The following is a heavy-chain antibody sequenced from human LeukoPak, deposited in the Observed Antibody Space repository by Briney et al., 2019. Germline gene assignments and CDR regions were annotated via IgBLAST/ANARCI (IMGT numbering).Heavy chain of an antibody. V-gene: IGHV1-18*04. CDR1: GYTFINYG. CDR3: ARMGSYYDILTGKRYFDF. Sequence: ASVTVSCKASGYTFINYGITWVRQAPGQGLEWMGWISAYNGNTNYEQKLQGRVIMTTDTSTSTAYMELRSLRSDDTAVYYCARMGSYYDILTGKRYFDFWGQGTLVTVSS. CDR2: ISAYNGNT. J-gene: IGHJ4*02. D-gene: IGHD3-9*01.